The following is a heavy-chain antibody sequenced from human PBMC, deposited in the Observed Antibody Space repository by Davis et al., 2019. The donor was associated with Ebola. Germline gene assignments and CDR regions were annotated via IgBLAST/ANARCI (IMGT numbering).Heavy chain of an antibody. CDR3: ARDGGAWSGFYGLLDY. Sequence: AASVKVSCKASGYTFSTYAMHWVRQAPGQRLEWMGWINGGNDNTKYSQKFQGRVTITRDTSATTAYMELGSLRSEDTAVYYCARDGGAWSGFYGLLDYWGQGTLVTVSS. CDR2: INGGNDNT. D-gene: IGHD3-3*01. CDR1: GYTFSTYA. V-gene: IGHV1-3*01. J-gene: IGHJ4*02.